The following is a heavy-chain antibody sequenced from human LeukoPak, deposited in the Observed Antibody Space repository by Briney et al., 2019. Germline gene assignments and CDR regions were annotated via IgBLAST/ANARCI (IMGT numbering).Heavy chain of an antibody. D-gene: IGHD1-1*01. CDR2: MNPNSGNT. Sequence: GASVKVSCKASGYSFTSHDINWVRQAPGQGLEWMGWMNPNSGNTGYAQKFQGRVAMTRDTSINTAYLDFYSLTSDDTAVYYCARGYSPTLRTTGNDYWGLGTLVTVSS. CDR3: ARGYSPTLRTTGNDY. CDR1: GYSFTSHD. V-gene: IGHV1-8*01. J-gene: IGHJ4*02.